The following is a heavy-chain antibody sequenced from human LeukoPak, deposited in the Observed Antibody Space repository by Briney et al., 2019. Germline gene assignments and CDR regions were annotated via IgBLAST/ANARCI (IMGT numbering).Heavy chain of an antibody. Sequence: GGSLRLSCAASGFTFSSYAMHWVRQAPGKGLEWVAVISYDGSNKYYADSVKGRFTISRDNSKNTLYLQMNSLRAEDTAVYYCARGGTRYCSSTSCYRSDYFDYWGQGTLVTVSS. CDR1: GFTFSSYA. D-gene: IGHD2-2*01. CDR2: ISYDGSNK. J-gene: IGHJ4*02. V-gene: IGHV3-30-3*01. CDR3: ARGGTRYCSSTSCYRSDYFDY.